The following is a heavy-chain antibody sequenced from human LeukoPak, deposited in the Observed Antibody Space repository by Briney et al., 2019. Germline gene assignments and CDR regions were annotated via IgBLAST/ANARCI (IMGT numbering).Heavy chain of an antibody. J-gene: IGHJ4*02. CDR1: GFTFSSFS. D-gene: IGHD5-12*01. V-gene: IGHV3-21*01. Sequence: PGGSLSLSCAACGFTFSSFSMNWVRQSRGKGLEWVSSIIGSTSYKYYADSVRGRFTISRDNVNNSLYLQMNSLSDEDTAVYYCVRSSGYGAADYWGQGTLVTVSS. CDR3: VRSSGYGAADY. CDR2: IIGSTSYK.